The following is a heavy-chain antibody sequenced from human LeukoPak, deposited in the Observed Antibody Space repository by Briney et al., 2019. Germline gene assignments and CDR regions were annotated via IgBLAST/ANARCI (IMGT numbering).Heavy chain of an antibody. CDR1: GYSISSGYH. CDR2: IYQSGTP. J-gene: IGHJ4*02. D-gene: IGHD3-9*01. Sequence: SETLSLTCSVSGYSISSGYHWGWIRPAPEKGLEWIASIYQSGTPYANPSLENRVTLSVDTSKNQFSLKVTSVTAADTAVYYCASAYYDILGGHFDYWGQGTLVTVSS. CDR3: ASAYYDILGGHFDY. V-gene: IGHV4-38-2*02.